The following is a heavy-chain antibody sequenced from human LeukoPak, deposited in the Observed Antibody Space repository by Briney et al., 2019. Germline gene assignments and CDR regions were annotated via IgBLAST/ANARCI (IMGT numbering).Heavy chain of an antibody. Sequence: SETLSLTCTVYGGSISSYYWSWIRQPPGKGLEWIGYIYYSGSTNYNPSLKSRVTISVDTSKNQFSLKLSSVTAADTAVYYCARGGEYCSGGSCYSIGYYYHYMDVWGKGTTVTVSS. CDR2: IYYSGST. D-gene: IGHD2-15*01. CDR3: ARGGEYCSGGSCYSIGYYYHYMDV. J-gene: IGHJ6*03. V-gene: IGHV4-59*01. CDR1: GGSISSYY.